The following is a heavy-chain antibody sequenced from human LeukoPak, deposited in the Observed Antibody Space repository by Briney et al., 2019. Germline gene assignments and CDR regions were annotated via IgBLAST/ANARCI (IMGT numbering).Heavy chain of an antibody. D-gene: IGHD2-8*01. CDR2: ISCNSSSI. Sequence: PGGSLRLSCAASGFTFDDYAMHWVRQAPGKGLEWVSGISCNSSSIDYADSVKGRFTISRDNAKNSLYLQMNSLRAEDTALYYCAKAMGHYYYDDGMDVWGQGTTVTVSS. J-gene: IGHJ6*02. V-gene: IGHV3-9*01. CDR1: GFTFDDYA. CDR3: AKAMGHYYYDDGMDV.